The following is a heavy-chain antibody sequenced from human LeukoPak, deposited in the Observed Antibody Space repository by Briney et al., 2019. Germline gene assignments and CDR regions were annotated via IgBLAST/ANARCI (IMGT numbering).Heavy chain of an antibody. V-gene: IGHV4-31*03. CDR3: ARAQGYRTGYSSGWLFDY. Sequence: SETLSLTCTVSGGSISSGGYYWSWIRQHPGKGLEWIGHIYYSGSTYYNPSLKSRVTISVDTSKNQFSLKLSSVTAADTAVYYCARAQGYRTGYSSGWLFDYWGQGTLVTVSS. D-gene: IGHD6-19*01. CDR1: GGSISSGGYY. CDR2: IYYSGST. J-gene: IGHJ4*02.